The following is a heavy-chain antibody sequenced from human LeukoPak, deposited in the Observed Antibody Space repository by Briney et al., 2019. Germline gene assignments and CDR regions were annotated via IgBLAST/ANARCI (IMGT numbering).Heavy chain of an antibody. J-gene: IGHJ4*02. CDR1: GYTISNFG. D-gene: IGHD3-22*01. V-gene: IGHV1-18*01. CDR3: ARDIYYYDSSAYYYFDY. CDR2: ISAYNGNT. Sequence: GATLTVSCKASGYTISNFGISWVRQPPGQGLEWMGWISAYNGNTKYAQKLQGRVTMTTDTSTSTAYMELRSLRSDDTAIYSCARDIYYYDSSAYYYFDYWGQGTLVTVSS.